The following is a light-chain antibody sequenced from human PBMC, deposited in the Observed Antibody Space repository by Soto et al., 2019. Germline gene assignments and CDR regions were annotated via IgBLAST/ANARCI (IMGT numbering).Light chain of an antibody. CDR1: QDIRNW. CDR2: AAS. CDR3: QQANSFPCT. Sequence: DIQMTQSPSSVSASVGDRVTITCRASQDIRNWLAWYQQKPGKAPKLLIYAASSLQSGVPSRFSGSGSGTDFTLTISSLQPEDFATYYCQQANSFPCTFGQGTKLEIK. V-gene: IGKV1-12*01. J-gene: IGKJ2*02.